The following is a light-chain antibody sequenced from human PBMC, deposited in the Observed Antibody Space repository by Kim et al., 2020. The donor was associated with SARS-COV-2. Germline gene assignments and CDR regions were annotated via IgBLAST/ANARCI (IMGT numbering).Light chain of an antibody. V-gene: IGLV2-18*02. CDR3: SSYTSSNSFV. CDR1: RSDVGSYNL. J-gene: IGLJ1*01. Sequence: GQAITITCTGTRSDVGSYNLVSWCQQPPAAAPKLMIYEVSNRPSGVPDRFSGSKSDNTASLTISGLQAEDEADYYCSSYTSSNSFVFGTGTKVTVL. CDR2: EVS.